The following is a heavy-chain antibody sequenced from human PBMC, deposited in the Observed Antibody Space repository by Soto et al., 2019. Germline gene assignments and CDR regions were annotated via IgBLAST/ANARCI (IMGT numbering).Heavy chain of an antibody. CDR3: TRSTHAMNGGTHYMALDDDLVTGMDV. CDR2: ISDRGSA. J-gene: IGHJ6*02. CDR1: GTSITSGHW. D-gene: IGHD3-16*01. V-gene: IGHV4-4*02. Sequence: QVQLQESGPRLVRPSGALSLTCSVSGTSITSGHWWTWVRQSPGKGLEWIGEISDRGSAYSNPSLKSRVSLSVDKSQHQFSLRRTSVTAADMAIYYCTRSTHAMNGGTHYMALDDDLVTGMDVWGPGTTVTVSS.